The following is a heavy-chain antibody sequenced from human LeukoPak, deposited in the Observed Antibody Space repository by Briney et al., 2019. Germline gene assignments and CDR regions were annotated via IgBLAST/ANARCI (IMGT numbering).Heavy chain of an antibody. CDR2: IYYSGGT. D-gene: IGHD1-26*01. CDR1: GGSFSGYY. CDR3: AREGRSGSYRGWFDP. V-gene: IGHV4-59*01. J-gene: IGHJ5*02. Sequence: SETLSLTCAVYGGSFSGYYWSWIRQPPGKGLEWIGYIYYSGGTNYNPSLKSRVTISVDTSKNQFSLKLSSVTAADTAVYYCAREGRSGSYRGWFDPWGQGTLVTVSS.